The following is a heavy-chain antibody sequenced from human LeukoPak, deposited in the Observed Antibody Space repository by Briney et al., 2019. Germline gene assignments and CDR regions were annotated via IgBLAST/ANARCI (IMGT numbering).Heavy chain of an antibody. D-gene: IGHD6-13*01. Sequence: PGGSLRLSCAASGFTFSSYSMHWVRQAPGKGLDWVSSISISSSYIYYADSVKGRFTISRDNAKNSLFLQMNSLRAEDTAVFYCASGLPGIAAAVELETFDIWGQGTMVTVSS. J-gene: IGHJ3*02. V-gene: IGHV3-21*01. CDR2: ISISSSYI. CDR3: ASGLPGIAAAVELETFDI. CDR1: GFTFSSYS.